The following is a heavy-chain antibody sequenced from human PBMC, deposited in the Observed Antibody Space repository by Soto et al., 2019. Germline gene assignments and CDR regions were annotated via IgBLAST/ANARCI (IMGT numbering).Heavy chain of an antibody. Sequence: EVQLVESGGGLVKPGGSLRLSCAASGFTFSTYCMNWVRQAPGRGLEWVSYISESSSHIYYGDSVRGRFIISRDNAKNSVYLQMNSPRAEDTAVYYCARDGSKWLKYGYFDLWGRGTLVTVSS. CDR3: ARDGSKWLKYGYFDL. V-gene: IGHV3-21*01. D-gene: IGHD5-12*01. J-gene: IGHJ2*01. CDR1: GFTFSTYC. CDR2: ISESSSHI.